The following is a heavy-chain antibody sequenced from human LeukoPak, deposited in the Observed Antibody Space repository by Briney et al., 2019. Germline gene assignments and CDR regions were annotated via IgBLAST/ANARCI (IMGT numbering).Heavy chain of an antibody. CDR3: AKASSETNFDC. CDR1: GFTVSSNF. Sequence: GGSLRLSCVASGFTVSSNFMSWVRQAPGKGLEWVSVIYRDGDTYYADSVKGRFTISRDNSKNTLYLQMNSLRVEDTAVYYCAKASSETNFDCWGQGTRVTVSS. D-gene: IGHD2-8*01. V-gene: IGHV3-66*01. J-gene: IGHJ4*02. CDR2: IYRDGDT.